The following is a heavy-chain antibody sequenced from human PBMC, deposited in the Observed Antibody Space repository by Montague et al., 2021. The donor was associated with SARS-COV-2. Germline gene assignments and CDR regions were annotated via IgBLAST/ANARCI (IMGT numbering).Heavy chain of an antibody. CDR1: GGSISSSSYY. J-gene: IGHJ6*02. D-gene: IGHD2-2*01. V-gene: IGHV4-39*01. Sequence: SETQSLTCTVSGGSISSSSYYWGWIRQPPGKGLEWIGSIYYSGSTYYNPSLKSRVTISVDTSKNQFSLKLSSVTAADTAVCYCASALGYCSSTSCYPVYGMDVWGQGTTVTVSS. CDR3: ASALGYCSSTSCYPVYGMDV. CDR2: IYYSGST.